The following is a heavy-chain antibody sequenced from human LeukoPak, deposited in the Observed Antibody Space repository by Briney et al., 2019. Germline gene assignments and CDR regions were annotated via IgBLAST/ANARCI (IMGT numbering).Heavy chain of an antibody. V-gene: IGHV1-2*02. CDR3: ARSGSYWIPYYFDY. CDR2: INPNSGGT. CDR1: GYTFTGYY. D-gene: IGHD1-26*01. Sequence: ASVKVSCKASGYTFTGYYMHWVRQAPGQGLEWMGWINPNSGGTNYAQKFQGRVTMTRDTSISTAYMELRSLRSDDTAVYYCARSGSYWIPYYFDYWGQGTLVTVSS. J-gene: IGHJ4*02.